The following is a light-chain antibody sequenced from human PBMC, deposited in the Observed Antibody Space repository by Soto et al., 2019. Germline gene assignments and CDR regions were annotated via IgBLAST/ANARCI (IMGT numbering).Light chain of an antibody. CDR1: QSISNNY. V-gene: IGKV3-20*01. Sequence: EIVLTQSPGTLSLSPGERATLSCRASQSISNNYLAWYQQKPGQAPRLLIYGASSRATGIPDRFSGSESGTDFTLTISRREPEDFAVYHCQQYRTSPWTFGQGTKVEIK. CDR3: QQYRTSPWT. CDR2: GAS. J-gene: IGKJ1*01.